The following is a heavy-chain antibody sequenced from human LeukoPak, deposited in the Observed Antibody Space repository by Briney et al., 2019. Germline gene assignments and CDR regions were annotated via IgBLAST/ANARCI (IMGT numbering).Heavy chain of an antibody. Sequence: GGSLRLSCAASGFRFNTYWMSWVRQAPGKGLEWVANIKQDGNEKYYADSVKGRFTISRDNGKNSLDLQMNSLRADDTAVYYCARGSRPVYNLLTGKRYFDYWGQGTLLTVSS. D-gene: IGHD3-9*01. J-gene: IGHJ4*02. CDR3: ARGSRPVYNLLTGKRYFDY. CDR2: IKQDGNEK. CDR1: GFRFNTYW. V-gene: IGHV3-7*01.